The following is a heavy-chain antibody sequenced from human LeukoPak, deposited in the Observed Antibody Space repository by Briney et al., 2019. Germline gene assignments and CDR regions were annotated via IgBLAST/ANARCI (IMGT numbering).Heavy chain of an antibody. Sequence: SETLSLTCTVSGYSISSGYYWGWIRQPPGKGLEWIGSIYHSGSTYYNPSLKSRVTISVDTSKNQFSLKLSSVTAADTAVYYCARGPRGDYVWGSYRYTWFDPWGQGTLVTVSS. V-gene: IGHV4-38-2*02. J-gene: IGHJ5*02. CDR2: IYHSGST. D-gene: IGHD3-16*02. CDR3: ARGPRGDYVWGSYRYTWFDP. CDR1: GYSISSGYY.